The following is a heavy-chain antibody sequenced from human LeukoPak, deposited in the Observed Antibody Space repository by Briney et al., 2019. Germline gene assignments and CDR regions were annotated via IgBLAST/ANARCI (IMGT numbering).Heavy chain of an antibody. CDR3: AREGADY. D-gene: IGHD1-26*01. J-gene: IGHJ4*02. Sequence: GGSLRLSCAASGFTFSSYAMHWVRQAPGKGLEYVSAISSNGGSTYYANSVKGRFTISRDNSKNTLYLQMGSLRAEDMAVYYCAREGADYWGQGTLVTVSS. CDR1: GFTFSSYA. CDR2: ISSNGGST. V-gene: IGHV3-64*01.